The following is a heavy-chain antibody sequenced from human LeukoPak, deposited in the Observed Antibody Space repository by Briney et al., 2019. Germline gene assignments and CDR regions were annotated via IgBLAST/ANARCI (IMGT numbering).Heavy chain of an antibody. CDR1: GGSVISNNYY. CDR2: IYYSGNT. Sequence: SETLSLTCTVSGGSVISNNYYWSWTRQPPGKGLEWIGYIYYSGNTNYNPSLKSRVTISVDTSKNQFSLKLSPVTAADTAVYYCAREFANLAAFDFWGQGTMVTVSA. CDR3: AREFANLAAFDF. J-gene: IGHJ3*01. V-gene: IGHV4-61*01.